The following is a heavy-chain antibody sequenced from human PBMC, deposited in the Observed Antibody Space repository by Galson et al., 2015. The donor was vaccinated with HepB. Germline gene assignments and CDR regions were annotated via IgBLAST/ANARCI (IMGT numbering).Heavy chain of an antibody. V-gene: IGHV5-10-1*01. CDR2: IDPSDSYT. Sequence: QSGAEVKKPGESLRISCKGSGYSFTSYWISWVRQMPGKGLEWMGRIDPSDSYTNYSPSFQGHVTISADKSISTAYLQWSSLKASDTAMYYCARHVGTYYDFWSGYYTGLYWFDPWGQGTLVTVSS. CDR3: ARHVGTYYDFWSGYYTGLYWFDP. J-gene: IGHJ5*02. D-gene: IGHD3-3*01. CDR1: GYSFTSYW.